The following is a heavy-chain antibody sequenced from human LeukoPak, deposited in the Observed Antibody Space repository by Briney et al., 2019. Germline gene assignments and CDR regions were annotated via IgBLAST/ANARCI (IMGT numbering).Heavy chain of an antibody. CDR3: ARGTGYYYDSSGYRLKTWFDP. Sequence: PSETLSLTCAVYGGSFSGYYWSWIRQPPGKGLEWIGEINHSGSTNYNPSLKSRVTISVDTSKNQFSLKLSSVTAADTAVYYCARGTGYYYDSSGYRLKTWFDPWGQGTLVTVSS. J-gene: IGHJ5*02. V-gene: IGHV4-34*01. CDR2: INHSGST. D-gene: IGHD3-22*01. CDR1: GGSFSGYY.